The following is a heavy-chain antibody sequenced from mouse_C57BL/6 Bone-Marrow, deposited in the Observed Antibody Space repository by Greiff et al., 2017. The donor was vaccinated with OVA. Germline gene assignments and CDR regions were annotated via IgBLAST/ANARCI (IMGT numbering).Heavy chain of an antibody. V-gene: IGHV5-17*01. CDR2: ISSGSSTI. CDR1: GFTFSDYG. J-gene: IGHJ3*01. D-gene: IGHD3-2*02. CDR3: AREGRLRLPFAY. Sequence: VQLKESGGGLVKPGGSLKLSCAASGFTFSDYGMHWVRQAPEKGLEWVAYISSGSSTIYYADTVKGRFTISRDNAKNTLFLQMTSLRSEDTAMYYCAREGRLRLPFAYWGQGTLVTVSA.